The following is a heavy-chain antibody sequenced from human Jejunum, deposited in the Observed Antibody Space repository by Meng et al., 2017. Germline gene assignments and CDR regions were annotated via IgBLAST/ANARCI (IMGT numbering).Heavy chain of an antibody. D-gene: IGHD4-17*01. Sequence: QVRKPHSGHHLVQTSTTLPLRCGCSGGSFPRWCYCCSWIRQPPGEGLEWLGYIYYSGSTNYNPSLKSRLFMSVDTSKNQFSLKLTSMTAADTAVYYCARSRVTTGLFDSWGRGTLVTVSS. V-gene: IGHV4-31*11. J-gene: IGHJ4*02. CDR2: IYYSGST. CDR1: GGSFPRWCYC. CDR3: ARSRVTTGLFDS.